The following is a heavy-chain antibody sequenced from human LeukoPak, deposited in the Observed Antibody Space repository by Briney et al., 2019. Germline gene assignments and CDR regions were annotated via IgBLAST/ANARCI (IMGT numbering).Heavy chain of an antibody. CDR2: ITRSGTYI. D-gene: IGHD3-10*01. Sequence: PGGSLRLSCGASGFTFSNYNMNWVRQAPGKAMEWVSSITRSGTYIFYADSVKGRFTISRDNAKNSLYLQMDSLGPEDTAVYYCARDEPLWFGEFPNWGQGTLVTVSS. CDR3: ARDEPLWFGEFPN. J-gene: IGHJ4*02. V-gene: IGHV3-21*01. CDR1: GFTFSNYN.